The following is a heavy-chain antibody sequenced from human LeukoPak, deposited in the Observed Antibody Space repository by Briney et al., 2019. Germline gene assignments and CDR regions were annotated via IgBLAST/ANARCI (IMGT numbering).Heavy chain of an antibody. J-gene: IGHJ4*02. Sequence: GGSLRLSCEASGFSFSASSMNWVRQAPGKGLEWVSSIFGDGPGLYYADSVKGRFTISRDNGKNSVYLEMNSLRDDDTAVYYCTREGGSTDAGFWGQGTLVTVAS. CDR3: TREGGSTDAGF. CDR2: IFGDGPGL. D-gene: IGHD5/OR15-5a*01. CDR1: GFSFSASS. V-gene: IGHV3-21*06.